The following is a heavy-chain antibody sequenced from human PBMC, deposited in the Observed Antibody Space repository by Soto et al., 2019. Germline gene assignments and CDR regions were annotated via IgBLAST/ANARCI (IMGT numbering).Heavy chain of an antibody. Sequence: ASVKVSCKASGYTFTSYGSGWVRQAPGQGLEWMGWISAYKGNTNYAQKLQGRVTMTTDTSTSTACIELRSLRSDDTAVYYCARLSQWDPPEDWGQGTLVTVSS. CDR2: ISAYKGNT. D-gene: IGHD1-26*01. CDR1: GYTFTSYG. J-gene: IGHJ4*02. CDR3: ARLSQWDPPED. V-gene: IGHV1-18*04.